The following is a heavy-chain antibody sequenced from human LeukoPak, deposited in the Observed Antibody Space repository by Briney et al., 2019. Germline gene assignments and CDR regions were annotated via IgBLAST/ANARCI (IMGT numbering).Heavy chain of an antibody. D-gene: IGHD3-22*01. CDR3: ARLAVVIRGVYNWFDP. V-gene: IGHV4-34*01. Sequence: NPSETLSLTCAVYGGSFSGYYWSWIRQPPGKGLEWIGSIYYSGSTYYNPSLKSRVTISVDTSKNQFSLKLSSVTAADTAVYYCARLAVVIRGVYNWFDPWGQGTLVTVSS. CDR2: IYYSGST. CDR1: GGSFSGYY. J-gene: IGHJ5*02.